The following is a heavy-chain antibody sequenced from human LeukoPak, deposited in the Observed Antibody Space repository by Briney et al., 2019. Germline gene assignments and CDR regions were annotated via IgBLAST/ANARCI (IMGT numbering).Heavy chain of an antibody. D-gene: IGHD6-13*01. CDR3: ARDGQQMAPYAMDV. V-gene: IGHV3-33*01. CDR2: IWYDGSNK. CDR1: GFRFGSHA. J-gene: IGHJ6*02. Sequence: GGSLRLSCAASGFRFGSHAVHWVRQAPGKGLEWLAQIWYDGSNKYYVDSVKGRFTTSRDNSKNTVYLQMNSLRAEDTAVYFCARDGQQMAPYAMDVWGQGTTVTVSS.